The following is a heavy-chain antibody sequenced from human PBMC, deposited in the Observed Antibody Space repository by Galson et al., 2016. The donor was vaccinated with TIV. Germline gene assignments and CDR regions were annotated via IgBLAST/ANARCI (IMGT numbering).Heavy chain of an antibody. D-gene: IGHD3-22*01. CDR3: ARGHYYDRSGYSFDL. CDR1: GYTFTSFD. J-gene: IGHJ4*01. Sequence: SVKVSCKASGYTFTSFDISWIRQAPGQGLEWMGWMSPSNGNTGYAQKFRGRITMTRHPSTTTVYMELSGLASEDTAVYYCARGHYYDRSGYSFDLWGQEPSSPYPQ. CDR2: MSPSNGNT. V-gene: IGHV1-8*01.